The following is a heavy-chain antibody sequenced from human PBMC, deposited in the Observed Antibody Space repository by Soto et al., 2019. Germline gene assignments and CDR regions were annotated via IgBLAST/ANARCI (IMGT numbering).Heavy chain of an antibody. CDR1: GGSISSYY. CDR3: ASRDSSSSVWFDP. J-gene: IGHJ5*02. Sequence: PSETLSLTCTVSGGSISSYYWSWIRQPPGKGLEWIGYVYYSGDTNYNPSLKSRVTMSVDTSKNQFSLKLSSVTAADTAVYYCASRDSSSSVWFDPWGQGTLVTVSS. CDR2: VYYSGDT. V-gene: IGHV4-59*08. D-gene: IGHD6-6*01.